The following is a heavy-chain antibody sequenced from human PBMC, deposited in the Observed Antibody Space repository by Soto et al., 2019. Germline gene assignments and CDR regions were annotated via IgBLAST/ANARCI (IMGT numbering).Heavy chain of an antibody. D-gene: IGHD3-22*01. CDR2: VHYSGST. J-gene: IGHJ4*02. CDR1: GGSTRPKIYH. CDR3: ARQHYYDSSGYYTWN. Sequence: PETLSLPCSVSGGSTRPKIYHWGWIRQHQGKGLEWIATVHYSGSTYYTPSLKNRVTISADTSNNQFSLRLNSVTAADTAIYYCARQHYYDSSGYYTWNWGQGTLVTVS. V-gene: IGHV4-39*01.